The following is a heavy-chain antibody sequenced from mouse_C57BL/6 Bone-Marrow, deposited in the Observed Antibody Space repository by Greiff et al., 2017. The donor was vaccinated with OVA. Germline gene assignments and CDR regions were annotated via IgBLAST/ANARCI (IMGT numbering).Heavy chain of an antibody. Sequence: VQLQQSGPVLVKPGASVKMSCKASGYTFTDYYMNWVKQSHGKSLEWIGVINPYNGDTSYNQKFKGKATLTVDKSSSTAYMELNSLTSEDSAVYYCARRGRYYSNPWFAYWGQGTLVTVSA. CDR1: GYTFTDYY. V-gene: IGHV1-19*01. CDR3: ARRGRYYSNPWFAY. CDR2: INPYNGDT. J-gene: IGHJ3*01. D-gene: IGHD2-5*01.